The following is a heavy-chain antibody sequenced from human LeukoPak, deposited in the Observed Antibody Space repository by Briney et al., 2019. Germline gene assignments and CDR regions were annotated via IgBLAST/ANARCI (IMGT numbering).Heavy chain of an antibody. CDR1: GGTFSSYA. Sequence: ASVKVSCKASGGTFSSYAISWVRQAPGQGLEWMGGIIPIFGTANYAQKFQGRVTITTDESTSTAYMELSSLRSEDTAVYYCASMDYDSSVYSSFWGQGTLVTVSS. CDR2: IIPIFGTA. J-gene: IGHJ1*01. D-gene: IGHD3-22*01. V-gene: IGHV1-69*05. CDR3: ASMDYDSSVYSSF.